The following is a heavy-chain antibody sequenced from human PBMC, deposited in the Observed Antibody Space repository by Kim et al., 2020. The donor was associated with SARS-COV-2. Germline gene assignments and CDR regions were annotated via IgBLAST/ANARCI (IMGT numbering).Heavy chain of an antibody. CDR3: ARGDSGSYYGFDY. Sequence: GGSLRLSCAASGFTFSSYEMNWVRQAPGKGLEWVSYISSSGSTIYYADSVKGRFTISRDNAKNSLYLQMNSLRAEDTAVYYCARGDSGSYYGFDYWGQGTLVTVSS. CDR1: GFTFSSYE. V-gene: IGHV3-48*03. CDR2: ISSSGSTI. J-gene: IGHJ4*02. D-gene: IGHD1-26*01.